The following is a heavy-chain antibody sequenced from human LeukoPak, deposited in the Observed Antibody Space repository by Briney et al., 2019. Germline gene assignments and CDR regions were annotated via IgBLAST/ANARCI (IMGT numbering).Heavy chain of an antibody. D-gene: IGHD6-19*01. J-gene: IGHJ4*02. CDR3: ASEGASAAVASADYFDS. CDR2: IDPSDSYT. V-gene: IGHV5-10-1*01. CDR1: GYRFTNYW. Sequence: PGESLRISCKGSGYRFTNYWISWVREMPGKGLEWMGRIDPSDSYTNYSPSFQGHVTISADKSISTAYLQWSSLEASDIAIYYCASEGASAAVASADYFDSWGQGTLLTVSS.